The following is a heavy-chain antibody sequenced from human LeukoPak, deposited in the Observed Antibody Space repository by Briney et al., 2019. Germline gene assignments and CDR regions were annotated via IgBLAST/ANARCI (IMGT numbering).Heavy chain of an antibody. Sequence: SETLSLTCTVSGGSISSGSYYWSWIRQPAGKGLEWIGRIYTSGSTNYNPSLKSRVTISVDTSKNQFSPKLSSVTAADTAVYYCARHPSELLRYFDWFVAFDIWGQGTMVTVSS. J-gene: IGHJ3*02. CDR1: GGSISSGSYY. CDR3: ARHPSELLRYFDWFVAFDI. V-gene: IGHV4-61*02. D-gene: IGHD3-9*01. CDR2: IYTSGST.